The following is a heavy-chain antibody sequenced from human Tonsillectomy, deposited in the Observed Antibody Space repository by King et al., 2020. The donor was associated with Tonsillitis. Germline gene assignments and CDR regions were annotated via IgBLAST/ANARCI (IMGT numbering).Heavy chain of an antibody. Sequence: QLVQSGGGVVQPGGSLRLSCAASGFTFSSYGMHWVRQAPGKGLEWVAFIRYDGSNKYYEDSVKGRFTISRENSKNTLYLQMNSLRAEDTAVYYCAKDPRYCSGGSCYNYWGQGTLVTVSS. D-gene: IGHD2-15*01. CDR1: GFTFSSYG. CDR3: AKDPRYCSGGSCYNY. J-gene: IGHJ4*02. CDR2: IRYDGSNK. V-gene: IGHV3-30*02.